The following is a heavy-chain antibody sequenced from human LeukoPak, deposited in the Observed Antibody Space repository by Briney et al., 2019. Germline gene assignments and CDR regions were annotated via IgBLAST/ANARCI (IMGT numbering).Heavy chain of an antibody. D-gene: IGHD5/OR15-5a*01. CDR1: GFTYSNAW. J-gene: IGHJ4*02. V-gene: IGHV3-15*01. CDR3: TTDLSERYYFDY. Sequence: GGSLRLSCAASGFTYSNAWMSWVRQAPGKGLEWVGRIKSKTDGGTKDYAAPVKGRFTISRDDSKNTLYLQMNSLKTEDTAVYYCTTDLSERYYFDYWGQGTLVTVSS. CDR2: IKSKTDGGTK.